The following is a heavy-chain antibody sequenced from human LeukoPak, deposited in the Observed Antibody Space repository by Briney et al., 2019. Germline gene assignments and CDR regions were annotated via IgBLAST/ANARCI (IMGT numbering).Heavy chain of an antibody. J-gene: IGHJ4*02. V-gene: IGHV4-39*01. CDR2: IYYSGST. Sequence: NPSETLSLTCTVSGGSISSSSYYWGWIRQPPGKGLEWIGSIYYSGSTYYNPSLKSRVTISVDTSKNQFSLKLSSVTAADTAVYYCARHDYSSSWYGPHFDYWGQGTLVTVSS. CDR3: ARHDYSSSWYGPHFDY. CDR1: GGSISSSSYY. D-gene: IGHD6-13*01.